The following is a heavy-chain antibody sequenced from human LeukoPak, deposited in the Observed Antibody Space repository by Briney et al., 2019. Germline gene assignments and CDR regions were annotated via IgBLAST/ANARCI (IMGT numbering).Heavy chain of an antibody. CDR3: ARRNYYDSSGHYYVPLDY. J-gene: IGHJ4*02. CDR2: IIPIFGTA. D-gene: IGHD3-22*01. Sequence: ASVKVSCKASGGTFISYAISWVRQAPGQGLEWMGGIIPIFGTANYAQKFQGRVTITADESTSTAYMELSSLRSEDTAVYYCARRNYYDSSGHYYVPLDYWGQGTLVTVSS. CDR1: GGTFISYA. V-gene: IGHV1-69*13.